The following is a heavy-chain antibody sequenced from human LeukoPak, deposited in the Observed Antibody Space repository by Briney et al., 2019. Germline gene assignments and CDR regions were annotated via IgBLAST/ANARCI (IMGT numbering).Heavy chain of an antibody. V-gene: IGHV4-59*08. J-gene: IGHJ4*02. CDR3: ARHGRMVILSKFSTGIDQ. CDR1: DGSISNYF. Sequence: SETLSLTCTVPDGSISNYFWSWIRQPPGKGLEWIGYIYYTGMTNSNPSLKSRVTISMDTSKNQFSLNLRSVTAADTAIYYCARHGRMVILSKFSTGIDQWGQGTLVTVSS. D-gene: IGHD2/OR15-2a*01. CDR2: IYYTGMT.